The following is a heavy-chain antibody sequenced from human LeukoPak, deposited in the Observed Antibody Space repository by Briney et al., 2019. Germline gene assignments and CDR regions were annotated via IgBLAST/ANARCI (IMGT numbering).Heavy chain of an antibody. CDR2: ISGSGGST. D-gene: IGHD4-23*01. CDR1: GFTFSSYA. V-gene: IGHV3-23*01. J-gene: IGHJ6*03. CDR3: ARALDYGGNARYYYYYYMDV. Sequence: GGSLRLSYAASGFTFSSYAMSWVRQAPGKGLEWVSAISGSGGSTYYADSVKGRFTISRDNSKNTLYLQMNSLRAEDTAAYYCARALDYGGNARYYYYYYMDVWGKGTTVSVSS.